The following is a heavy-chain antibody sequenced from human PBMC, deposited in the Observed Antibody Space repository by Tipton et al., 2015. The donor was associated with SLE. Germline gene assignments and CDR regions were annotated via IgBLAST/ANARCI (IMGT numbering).Heavy chain of an antibody. V-gene: IGHV4-34*12. CDR3: ARSRIGLGYNFDMDV. CDR2: VFRGGST. D-gene: IGHD7-27*01. CDR1: GDSLSGQY. Sequence: TLSLTCSVYGDSLSGQYWSWIRQPPGKGLEWIGEVFRGGSTNYSPSLESRVTMSVDTSKNHFSLRLSSVTAADTAVYYCARSRIGLGYNFDMDVWGKGTTVTVSS. J-gene: IGHJ6*03.